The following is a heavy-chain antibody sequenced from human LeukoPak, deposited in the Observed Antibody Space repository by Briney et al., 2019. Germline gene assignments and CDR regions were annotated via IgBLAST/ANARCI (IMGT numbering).Heavy chain of an antibody. CDR1: GYTFTSYY. CDR2: INPSGGST. J-gene: IGHJ4*02. CDR3: AREFIRAFDY. D-gene: IGHD3-16*01. V-gene: IGHV1-46*01. Sequence: ASVKVSCKASGYTFTSYYMHWVRQAPGQGLEWMGKINPSGGSTSYAQKFQGRVTVTRDTSTSTVYMELSSLRSEDTAVYYCAREFIRAFDYWGQGTLVTVSS.